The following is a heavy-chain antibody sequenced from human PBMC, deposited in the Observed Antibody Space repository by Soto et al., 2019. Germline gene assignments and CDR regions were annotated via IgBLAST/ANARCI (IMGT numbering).Heavy chain of an antibody. CDR3: ARDQIAITTAGCGRIDH. J-gene: IGHJ4*02. Sequence: QVQLVESGGGVVQPGRSLRLSCAASGFTFSTHAMHWVRQAPGKGLECVAIVSFDGSNKYYADSVKGQFTISRDNSKNTLYLQMSRLTPEYMSVYYCARDQIAITTAGCGRIDHWGQGTVFTVSS. CDR1: GFTFSTHA. D-gene: IGHD6-13*01. CDR2: VSFDGSNK. V-gene: IGHV3-30-3*01.